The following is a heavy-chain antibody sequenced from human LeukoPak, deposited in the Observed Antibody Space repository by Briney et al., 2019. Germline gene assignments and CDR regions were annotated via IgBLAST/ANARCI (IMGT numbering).Heavy chain of an antibody. CDR2: ISGSGGGT. Sequence: GGSLRLSCAASGFTFSSYAMSWVRQAPGKVLEWVSAISGSGGGTYYADSVKGRFTISRDNSKNTLYLQMNSLRAEDTALYYCAKDTWQFAPDYYYYMDVWGKGTTVTVSS. CDR3: AKDTWQFAPDYYYYMDV. J-gene: IGHJ6*03. CDR1: GFTFSSYA. D-gene: IGHD2-21*01. V-gene: IGHV3-23*01.